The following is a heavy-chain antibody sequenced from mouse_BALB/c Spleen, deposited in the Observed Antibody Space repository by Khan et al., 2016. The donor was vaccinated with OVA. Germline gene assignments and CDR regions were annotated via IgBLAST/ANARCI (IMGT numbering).Heavy chain of an antibody. V-gene: IGHV1S137*01. CDR1: GYIFTDFS. Sequence: QVQLQQPGAELVRPGVSVKISCKGSGYIFTDFSMPWVRRSLAKSLEWLGVISTHYGDSIYNKNFTGKAKLTVDRSYSAAYMELARLTSEDSATYLCARESVHYRFAYWGQGTLVTVSA. CDR3: ARESVHYRFAY. D-gene: IGHD1-1*01. J-gene: IGHJ3*01. CDR2: ISTHYGDS.